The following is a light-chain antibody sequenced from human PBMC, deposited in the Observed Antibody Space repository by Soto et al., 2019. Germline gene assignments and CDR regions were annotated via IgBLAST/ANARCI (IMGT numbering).Light chain of an antibody. Sequence: IVLTHSPGTLSCPPLERATLSCRANQSVSSNLAWYQQKPGQAPRLLIYGASTRATGIPARFSGSGSGTEFTLTISSLQSEDFAVYYCQQYYDWPLTFGQGTRLEIK. V-gene: IGKV3-15*01. CDR2: GAS. J-gene: IGKJ5*01. CDR1: QSVSSN. CDR3: QQYYDWPLT.